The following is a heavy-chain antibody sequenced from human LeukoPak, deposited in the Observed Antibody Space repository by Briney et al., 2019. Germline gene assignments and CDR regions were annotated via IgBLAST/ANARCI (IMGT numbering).Heavy chain of an antibody. J-gene: IGHJ4*02. CDR1: GGSISSYY. D-gene: IGHD4-23*01. CDR3: ARDGNAVDY. V-gene: IGHV4-59*01. Sequence: SETLSLTCTVSGGSISSYYWSWIRQPPGKGLEWIGYIYYSGSTNYNPSLKSRVTISVDTSKNQFSLKLSSVTAAGTAVYYCARDGNAVDYWGQGTLVTVSS. CDR2: IYYSGST.